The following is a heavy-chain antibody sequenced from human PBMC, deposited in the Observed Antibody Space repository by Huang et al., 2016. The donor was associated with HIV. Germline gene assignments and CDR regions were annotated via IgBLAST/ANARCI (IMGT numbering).Heavy chain of an antibody. CDR2: IYTNGTT. J-gene: IGHJ4*02. V-gene: IGHV4-4*07. CDR3: ARDGARRLFDY. Sequence: QVQLQESGPGLMKPSATLSLTCTVSGGSINSYYWSWIRQSAGKGRDWIGRIYTNGTTIYNPSLRGRVTLSVDTSKNYFSLKVKSVTAADTAIYYCARDGARRLFDYWGQGAPVTVSS. CDR1: GGSINSYY. D-gene: IGHD1-1*01.